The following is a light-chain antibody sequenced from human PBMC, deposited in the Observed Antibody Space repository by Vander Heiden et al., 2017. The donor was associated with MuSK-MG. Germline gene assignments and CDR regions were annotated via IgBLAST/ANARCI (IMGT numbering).Light chain of an antibody. V-gene: IGKV1-39*01. CDR1: QSISSY. CDR3: QQNDNSLLP. J-gene: IGKJ1*01. CDR2: DAS. Sequence: DIQMTQSPSSLSASVGDRVTITCRASQSISSYLNWYQQKPGKAPKLLIYDASSLQSGVPSRFSGSGSGTDFTLTISSLQPEDFATYYCQQNDNSLLPFGQGTKVDIK.